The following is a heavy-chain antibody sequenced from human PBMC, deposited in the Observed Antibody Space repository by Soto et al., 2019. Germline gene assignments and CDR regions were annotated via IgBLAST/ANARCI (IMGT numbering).Heavy chain of an antibody. D-gene: IGHD6-13*01. J-gene: IGHJ6*03. CDR1: GDSISSRSYY. CDR3: ARFSWYDGDSITNYYMDF. V-gene: IGHV4-39*01. Sequence: LQESGPGLVKPSETLSLTCSVFGDSISSRSYYWAWIRRPPGMGLEWIASISYTGNTYYNPSLTSRAAISGDTSKNQFSLNLSFVTAADTAVYYCARFSWYDGDSITNYYMDFWGNGATVTVSS. CDR2: ISYTGNT.